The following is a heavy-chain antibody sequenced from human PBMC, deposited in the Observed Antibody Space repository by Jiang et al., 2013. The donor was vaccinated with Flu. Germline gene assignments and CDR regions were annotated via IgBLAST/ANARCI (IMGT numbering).Heavy chain of an antibody. CDR1: GGSISSSNW. D-gene: IGHD6-13*01. CDR2: IYHSGST. Sequence: GPGLVKPSGTLSLTCAVSGGSISSSNWWSWVRQPPGKGLEWIGEIYHSGSTNYNPSLKSRVTISVDKSKNQFSLKLSSVTAADTAVYYCARDKRGSSSWYWPSPADNYYYYGMDVWGQGTTVTVSS. J-gene: IGHJ6*02. CDR3: ARDKRGSSSWYWPSPADNYYYYGMDV. V-gene: IGHV4-4*02.